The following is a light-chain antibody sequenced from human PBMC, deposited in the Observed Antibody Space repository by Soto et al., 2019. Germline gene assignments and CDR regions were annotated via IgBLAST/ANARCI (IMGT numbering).Light chain of an antibody. V-gene: IGKV3-15*01. CDR2: AAS. CDR1: QSVGSN. CDR3: QQYNNWS. Sequence: EVVMTQSPATLSVSPGETATLSCRASQSVGSNLAWYQQKPGQAPRLLIYAASTRVTGIPARFSGSGSGTEFTLTISSLQSEDFAVYYCQQYNNWSFGQGTRLEIK. J-gene: IGKJ5*01.